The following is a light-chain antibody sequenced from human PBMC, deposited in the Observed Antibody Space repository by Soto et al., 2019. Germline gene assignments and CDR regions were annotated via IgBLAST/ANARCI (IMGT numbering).Light chain of an antibody. CDR2: DIS. CDR3: QQRSNWPPLT. J-gene: IGKJ4*01. Sequence: EILLTQSPVTLSLSPGERATLSCRASQRINNYLAWYQQKPGQAPRLLIYDISNRATGIPARFSGSGSGTDFTLTISSLEPEDFAVYYCQQRSNWPPLTFGGGTRVE. CDR1: QRINNY. V-gene: IGKV3-11*01.